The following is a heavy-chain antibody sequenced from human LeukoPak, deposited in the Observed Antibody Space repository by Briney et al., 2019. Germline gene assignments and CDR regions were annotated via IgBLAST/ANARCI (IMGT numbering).Heavy chain of an antibody. D-gene: IGHD3-10*01. CDR3: ARGDYYGSGSLYYYYGMDV. CDR1: GGSFSGYY. CDR2: INHSGST. J-gene: IGHJ6*02. Sequence: SETLSLTCAVYGGSFSGYYWSWIRQPPGKGLEWIGEINHSGSTNYNPSLKSRVTISVDTSKNQVSLKLSSVTAADTAVYYCARGDYYGSGSLYYYYGMDVWGQGTTVTVSS. V-gene: IGHV4-34*01.